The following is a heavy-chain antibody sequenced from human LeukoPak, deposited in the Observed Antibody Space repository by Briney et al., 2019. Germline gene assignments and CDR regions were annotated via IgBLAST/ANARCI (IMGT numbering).Heavy chain of an antibody. V-gene: IGHV1-2*06. CDR2: INPNSGGT. CDR1: GYTFTGYY. D-gene: IGHD3-16*01. J-gene: IGHJ6*03. Sequence: ASVKASCKASGYTFTGYYIHWVRQAPGQGLEWVGRINPNSGGTNYAQKFQGRVTMTRDTSISTAYMELRTLTSDDTAVYYCARSLGVFNTTYDYYYMDVWGKGTTVTVSS. CDR3: ARSLGVFNTTYDYYYMDV.